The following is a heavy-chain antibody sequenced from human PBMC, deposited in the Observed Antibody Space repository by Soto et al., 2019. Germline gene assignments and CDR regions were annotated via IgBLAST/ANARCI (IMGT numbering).Heavy chain of an antibody. D-gene: IGHD6-19*01. CDR3: AKDKQWLVRFYYYGTDV. V-gene: IGHV3-30*18. CDR2: ISYDGSNK. Sequence: GGSLRLSCAASGFTFSSYGMHWARQAPGKGLEWVAVISYDGSNKYYADSVKGRFTISRDNSKNTLYLQMNSLRAEDTAVYYCAKDKQWLVRFYYYGTDVWGQGTTVTVSS. CDR1: GFTFSSYG. J-gene: IGHJ6*02.